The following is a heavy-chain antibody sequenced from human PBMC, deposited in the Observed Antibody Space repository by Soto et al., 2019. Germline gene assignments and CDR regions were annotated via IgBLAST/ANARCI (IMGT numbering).Heavy chain of an antibody. Sequence: EVQLLESGGGLVQPGGSLRLSCAASGFTFSSYAMSWVRQAPGKGLEWVSAISGSGGSTYYADSVKGRFTISRDNAKYTLYLQMNSLSAEGTAVYYFEKPSLCSGAGSGGRDAFDIWGQGTMVTVSS. CDR2: ISGSGGST. D-gene: IGHD2-8*02. CDR1: GFTFSSYA. CDR3: EKPSLCSGAGSGGRDAFDI. V-gene: IGHV3-23*01. J-gene: IGHJ3*02.